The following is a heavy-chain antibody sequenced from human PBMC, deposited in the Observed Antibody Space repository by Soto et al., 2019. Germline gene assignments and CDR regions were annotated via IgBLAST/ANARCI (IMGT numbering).Heavy chain of an antibody. Sequence: PGGSLRLSCAASGFTFSSYWMSWVRQAPGKGLEWVANIKQDGSEKYYVDSVKGRFTISRDNAKNSLYLQMNSLRAEDTAVYYRAREITTILVGSLDYWGQGTRVTVAS. D-gene: IGHD3-3*01. V-gene: IGHV3-7*01. CDR3: AREITTILVGSLDY. J-gene: IGHJ4*02. CDR1: GFTFSSYW. CDR2: IKQDGSEK.